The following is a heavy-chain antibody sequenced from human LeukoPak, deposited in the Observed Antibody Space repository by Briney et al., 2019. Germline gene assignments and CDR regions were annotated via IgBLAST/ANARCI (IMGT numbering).Heavy chain of an antibody. CDR2: VYYTGST. D-gene: IGHD3-10*01. V-gene: IGHV4-59*01. J-gene: IGHJ4*02. Sequence: SETLCLTCTVSGGPITSCYWSRIRQPPGKVLEWIGYVYYTGSTNYNPSLNSRVTISLDTSKNQFSLRLTSVTAADTAVYYCATGQILYGSHYWGLGTLVPVSS. CDR3: ATGQILYGSHY. CDR1: GGPITSCY.